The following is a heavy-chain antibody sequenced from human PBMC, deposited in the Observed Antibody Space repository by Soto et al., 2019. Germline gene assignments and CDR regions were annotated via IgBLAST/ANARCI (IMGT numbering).Heavy chain of an antibody. J-gene: IGHJ6*02. CDR1: GFTFSSSA. D-gene: IGHD2-2*01. CDR2: ISSNGGAT. V-gene: IGHV3-64D*06. Sequence: PGGSLRLSCSASGFTFSSSAMHWVRQAPGKGLECVSAISSNGGATDYADSVKGRFTISRDKSKNTLYLQMSSLRAEETAVYYCVKVWGGTPARGYYYGMDVWGQGTTVTVSS. CDR3: VKVWGGTPARGYYYGMDV.